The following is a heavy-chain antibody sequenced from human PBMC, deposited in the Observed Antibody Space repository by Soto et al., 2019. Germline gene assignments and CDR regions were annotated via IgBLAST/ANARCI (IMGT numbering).Heavy chain of an antibody. J-gene: IGHJ6*02. CDR2: IDPSDSYT. D-gene: IGHD3-3*01. CDR1: GYSFTSYW. V-gene: IGHV5-10-1*01. CDR3: ARHSPPFWSGDYYGMDV. Sequence: PGESLKISFKGSGYSFTSYWISWVRQMPGKGLEWMGRIDPSDSYTNYSPSFQGHVTISADKSISTAYLQWSSLKASDTAMYYCARHSPPFWSGDYYGMDVWGQGTTVTVSS.